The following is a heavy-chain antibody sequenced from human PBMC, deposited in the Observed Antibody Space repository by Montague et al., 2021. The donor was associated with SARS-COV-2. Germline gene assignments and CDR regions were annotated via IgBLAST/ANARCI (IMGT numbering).Heavy chain of an antibody. CDR2: VYYSGST. CDR1: GGSISSSNW. Sequence: SETLSLTCAVSGGSISSSNWWSWVRQPPGKGLEWIGTVYYSGSTNYNPSLKSRVTMPVDTSKNQFSLELRSVTAADTAVYYCARLGFVELWLNLGWFDPWGQGTLVTVSS. V-gene: IGHV4-4*02. CDR3: ARLGFVELWLNLGWFDP. D-gene: IGHD3-16*02. J-gene: IGHJ5*02.